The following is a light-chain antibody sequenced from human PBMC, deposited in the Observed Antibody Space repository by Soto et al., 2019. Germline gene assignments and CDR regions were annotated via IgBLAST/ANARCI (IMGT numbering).Light chain of an antibody. Sequence: EIVMTQSPDTLSVSPWERATLSCRAGQGVTTNFAWYQQKSGQAPRLLIYDASNRATGSPARFSGSGSGTDFTLTISSLEPEDFAVYYCQQRSNWPPWTFGQGTKVDIK. J-gene: IGKJ1*01. CDR1: QGVTTN. V-gene: IGKV3-11*01. CDR2: DAS. CDR3: QQRSNWPPWT.